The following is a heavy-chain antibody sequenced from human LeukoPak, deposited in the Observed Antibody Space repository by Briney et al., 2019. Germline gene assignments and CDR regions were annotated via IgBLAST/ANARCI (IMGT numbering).Heavy chain of an antibody. CDR1: GFTFSSYS. CDR3: ARVDTAGPLLPDV. J-gene: IGHJ3*01. D-gene: IGHD5-18*01. CDR2: ISSSSSYI. Sequence: KAGGSLRLSCAASGFTFSSYSMNWVRQAPGKGLEWVSSISSSSSYIYYADSVKGRFTISRDNAKNSLYLQMNSLRAEDTAVYYCARVDTAGPLLPDVWGQGTMVTVSS. V-gene: IGHV3-21*01.